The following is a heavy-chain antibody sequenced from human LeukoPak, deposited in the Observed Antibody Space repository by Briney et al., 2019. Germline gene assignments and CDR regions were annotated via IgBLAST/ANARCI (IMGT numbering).Heavy chain of an antibody. CDR1: GFTVSSNY. Sequence: GGSLRLSCSASGFTVSSNYMSWVRQAPGKGLEWVSVIYSGGSTYYADSVKGRFTISRDNSKNTLYLQMNSLRAEDTAVYYCARGVVAAAGTDYYFDYWGQGTLVTVSS. CDR3: ARGVVAAAGTDYYFDY. D-gene: IGHD6-13*01. CDR2: IYSGGST. J-gene: IGHJ4*02. V-gene: IGHV3-66*01.